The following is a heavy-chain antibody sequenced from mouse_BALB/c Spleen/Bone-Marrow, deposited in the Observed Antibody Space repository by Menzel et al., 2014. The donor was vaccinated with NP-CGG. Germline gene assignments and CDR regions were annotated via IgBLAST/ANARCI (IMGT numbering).Heavy chain of an antibody. Sequence: SRAELVKPGASVKLSCKASGYSFTSYWMHWVKQRPGQGLEWIGEIRPSNGRSNYNEKFKSKASLTVDKSSSTAYMQLSGLTSEDSAVYYCTRSELRRGGYALGYWGLGTSVTVSS. D-gene: IGHD2-12*01. CDR3: TRSELRRGGYALGY. V-gene: IGHV1S81*02. CDR2: IRPSNGRS. CDR1: GYSFTSYW. J-gene: IGHJ4*01.